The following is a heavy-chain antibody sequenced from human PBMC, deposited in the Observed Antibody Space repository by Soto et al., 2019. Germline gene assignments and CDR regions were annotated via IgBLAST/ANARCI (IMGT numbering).Heavy chain of an antibody. V-gene: IGHV5-10-1*01. Sequence: GESLKISCKGSGYSFTSYWISWVRQMTGKGLEWMGRIDPSDSYTNYSPSFQGHVTISADKSNSTAYLQWSSLKASDTAMYYCARQHGYDFDYYYGMDVWGQGTTVTVSS. J-gene: IGHJ6*02. CDR2: IDPSDSYT. CDR1: GYSFTSYW. D-gene: IGHD5-12*01. CDR3: ARQHGYDFDYYYGMDV.